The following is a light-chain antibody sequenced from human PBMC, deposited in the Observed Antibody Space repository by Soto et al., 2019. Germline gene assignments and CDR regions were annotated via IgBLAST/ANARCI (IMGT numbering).Light chain of an antibody. CDR3: SSYTSSSIDDV. V-gene: IGLV2-14*01. CDR2: EVS. J-gene: IGLJ1*01. Sequence: QSALTQPASVSGSPGQSITISCTGTSSDVGGYNYVSWYQQHPGKAPTLMISEVSNRPSGVSNRFSGSKSGNTASLTISGLQADDEADYYCSSYTSSSIDDVFGTGTKLTVL. CDR1: SSDVGGYNY.